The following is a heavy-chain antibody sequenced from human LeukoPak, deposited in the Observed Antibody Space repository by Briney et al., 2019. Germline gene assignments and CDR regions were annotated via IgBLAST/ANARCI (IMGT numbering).Heavy chain of an antibody. Sequence: SETLSLTCTVSGGSISSYYWSWIRQPPGKGLEWIGYIYYSGSTNYNPSLKSRVTISVDTSKNQFSLKLSSVTAADTAIYYCAKMGNPAAVTTDYWGQGTLVTVSS. CDR2: IYYSGST. CDR3: AKMGNPAAVTTDY. D-gene: IGHD4-17*01. V-gene: IGHV4-59*08. CDR1: GGSISSYY. J-gene: IGHJ4*02.